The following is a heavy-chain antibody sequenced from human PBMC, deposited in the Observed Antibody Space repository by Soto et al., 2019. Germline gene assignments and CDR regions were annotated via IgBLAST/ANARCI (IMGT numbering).Heavy chain of an antibody. CDR1: GGAITYY. D-gene: IGHD1-20*01. CDR3: ARLRYNWNDGTRYVMDV. J-gene: IGHJ6*02. CDR2: IYYGGNT. Sequence: PSETLSLTCTVSGGAITYYWSWSLHPPWKTLEWIGYIYYGGNTPYNPSLESRVTISVDTSKNQFSLKLTSVTAADTAMYYCARLRYNWNDGTRYVMDVWGQGTTVTVSS. V-gene: IGHV4-59*01.